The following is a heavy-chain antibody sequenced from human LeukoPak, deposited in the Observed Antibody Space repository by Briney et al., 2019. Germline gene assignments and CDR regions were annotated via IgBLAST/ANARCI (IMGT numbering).Heavy chain of an antibody. Sequence: ASVKVSCKVSGYTLTELSMHWVRQAPGKVLEWMGGFDPEDGETIYAQKFQGRVTMTEDTSTDTAYMELSSLRSEDTAVYYCATGSRSVLPWFGEFDYWGQGTLVTVSS. V-gene: IGHV1-24*01. J-gene: IGHJ4*02. CDR2: FDPEDGET. D-gene: IGHD3-10*01. CDR1: GYTLTELS. CDR3: ATGSRSVLPWFGEFDY.